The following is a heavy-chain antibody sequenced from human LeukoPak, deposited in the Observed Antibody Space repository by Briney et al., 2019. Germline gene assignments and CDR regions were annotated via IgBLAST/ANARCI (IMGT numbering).Heavy chain of an antibody. Sequence: PSETLSLTCTVSGGSISSYYWSWIRQPPVKGLEWIGYIYYSGTTNYNPSLKSRVTISVDTSKNQFSLKLSSVTAADTAVYYCARDTGYSSGYSTYYYYGMDVWGQGTTVTVSS. CDR1: GGSISSYY. J-gene: IGHJ6*02. CDR2: IYYSGTT. CDR3: ARDTGYSSGYSTYYYYGMDV. V-gene: IGHV4-59*01. D-gene: IGHD6-19*01.